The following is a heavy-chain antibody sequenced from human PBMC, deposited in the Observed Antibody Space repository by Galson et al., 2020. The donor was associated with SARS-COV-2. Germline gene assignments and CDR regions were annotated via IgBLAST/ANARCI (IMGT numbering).Heavy chain of an antibody. D-gene: IGHD6-19*01. J-gene: IGHJ4*02. CDR3: ARGSPVTYASGWYSNY. Sequence: SQASETLSLTCAVYGGSFSGYYWSWIRQPPGKGLEWIGEITHSGGTNYSPSLKSRLTISVDRSNNHFSLRLTSVTAADTAVYYCARGSPVTYASGWYSNYWGQGTLVTVSS. CDR2: ITHSGGT. V-gene: IGHV4-34*01. CDR1: GGSFSGYY.